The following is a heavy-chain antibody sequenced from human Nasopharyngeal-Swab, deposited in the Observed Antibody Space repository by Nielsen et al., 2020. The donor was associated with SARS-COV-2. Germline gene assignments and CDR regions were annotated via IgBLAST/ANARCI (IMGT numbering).Heavy chain of an antibody. D-gene: IGHD1-26*01. J-gene: IGHJ4*02. Sequence: ESLRLSCTVPGGSISSYYWSWIPQSPGNGLGWIGYFYYSGITNYNPSLKSRFTISMDTSKNQFSLKLNSVTAADTAVYYCAREVVGGLVDSWGQGTLVTVSS. V-gene: IGHV4-59*12. CDR1: GGSISSYY. CDR3: AREVVGGLVDS. CDR2: FYYSGIT.